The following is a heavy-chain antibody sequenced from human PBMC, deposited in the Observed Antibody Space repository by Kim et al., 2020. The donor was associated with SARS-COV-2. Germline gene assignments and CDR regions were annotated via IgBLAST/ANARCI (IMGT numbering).Heavy chain of an antibody. CDR1: GGSISSYY. CDR2: IYYSGST. J-gene: IGHJ6*03. V-gene: IGHV4-59*01. Sequence: SETLSLTCTVSGGSISSYYWSWIRQPPGKGLEWIGYIYYSGSTNYNPSLKSRVTISVDTSKNQFSLKLSSVTAADTAVYYCALISHFWSGYSTYYYYYMDVWGKGTTVTVSS. CDR3: ALISHFWSGYSTYYYYYMDV. D-gene: IGHD3-3*02.